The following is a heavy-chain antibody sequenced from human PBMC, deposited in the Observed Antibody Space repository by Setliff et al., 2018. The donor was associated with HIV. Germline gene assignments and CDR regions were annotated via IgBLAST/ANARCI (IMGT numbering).Heavy chain of an antibody. J-gene: IGHJ4*02. CDR3: ASRVYYYDSSGPRGSIFDF. V-gene: IGHV4-39*01. D-gene: IGHD3-22*01. CDR2: IYYNEKT. Sequence: SETLSLTCTVSGGSASNSRYYWAWIRQPPGKGLEYIGSIYYNEKTYYSPSLKSRVTISIDTSKNQFSLNLTSVTAADSAVYYCASRVYYYDSSGPRGSIFDFWGQGTLVTVSS. CDR1: GGSASNSRYY.